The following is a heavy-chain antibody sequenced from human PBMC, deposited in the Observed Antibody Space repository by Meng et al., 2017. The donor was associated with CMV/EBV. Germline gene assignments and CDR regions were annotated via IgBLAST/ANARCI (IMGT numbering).Heavy chain of an antibody. J-gene: IGHJ6*02. CDR3: ARAGTIYCSSTSCYTGFWSGNYYYGMDV. D-gene: IGHD2-2*02. CDR1: GFTFSSYS. Sequence: GGSLRLSCAASGFTFSSYSMNWVRQAPGKGLEWVSYISSSSTIYYADSVKGRFTISRDNAKNSLYLQMNSLRAEDTAVYYCARAGTIYCSSTSCYTGFWSGNYYYGMDVWGQGTTVTVSS. CDR2: ISSSSTI. V-gene: IGHV3-48*04.